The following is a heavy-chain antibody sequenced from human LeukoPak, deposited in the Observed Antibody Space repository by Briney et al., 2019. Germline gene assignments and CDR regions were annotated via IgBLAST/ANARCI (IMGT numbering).Heavy chain of an antibody. CDR3: ARDLGYYGSGSPAAHFDY. CDR2: ISSSSSHT. Sequence: PGGSLRLSCAASGFTFSDYYMSWIRQAPGKGLEWVSYISSSSSHTNYADSVKGRFTISRDNAKNSLYLQMNSLRAEDTAVYYCARDLGYYGSGSPAAHFDYWGQGTLVTVSS. J-gene: IGHJ4*02. V-gene: IGHV3-11*05. D-gene: IGHD3-10*01. CDR1: GFTFSDYY.